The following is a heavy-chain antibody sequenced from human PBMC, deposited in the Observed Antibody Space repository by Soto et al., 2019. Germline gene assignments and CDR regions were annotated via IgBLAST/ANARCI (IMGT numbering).Heavy chain of an antibody. CDR1: GFTFSSYV. CDR3: AREDESSGYAGTFQH. V-gene: IGHV3-30*17. J-gene: IGHJ1*01. Sequence: QVQLVESGGDVVQPGRSLRLSCAASGFTFSSYVMHWVRQTPXXXXXXVALISHDEGDKQYADSVKDRFTISRDNSKXXXXLXMXXXXXXDXXVXXCAREDESSGYAGTFQHWGQGTLVTVSP. CDR2: ISHDEGDK. D-gene: IGHD3-22*01.